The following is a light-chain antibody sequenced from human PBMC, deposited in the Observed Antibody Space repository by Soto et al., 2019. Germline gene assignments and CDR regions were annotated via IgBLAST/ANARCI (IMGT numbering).Light chain of an antibody. CDR1: QSISSY. CDR2: AAS. J-gene: IGKJ1*01. Sequence: DIQMTQSPSSLSASVGDRVTITCRASQSISSYLNWYQQKPGKAPKLLIYAASSLQSGVPSRFSGSGSGTYFTLTISSLQPEDFATYYCQQIYSTPPWTFGQGTKVEIK. V-gene: IGKV1-39*01. CDR3: QQIYSTPPWT.